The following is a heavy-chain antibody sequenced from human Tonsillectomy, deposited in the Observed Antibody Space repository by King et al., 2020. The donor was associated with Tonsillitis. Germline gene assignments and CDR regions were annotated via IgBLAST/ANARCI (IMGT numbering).Heavy chain of an antibody. CDR3: AKGAGAGLFDY. CDR1: GFTFSSYG. D-gene: IGHD6-19*01. Sequence: VQLVESGGGVVQPGRSLRLSCAASGFTFSSYGMHWVRQAPGKGLEWVAVISYDGSNKYYADSVKGRFTISRDNSKNTLYLQMNSLRAEDTAVYYCAKGAGAGLFDYWGQGTLVTVSS. J-gene: IGHJ4*02. CDR2: ISYDGSNK. V-gene: IGHV3-30*18.